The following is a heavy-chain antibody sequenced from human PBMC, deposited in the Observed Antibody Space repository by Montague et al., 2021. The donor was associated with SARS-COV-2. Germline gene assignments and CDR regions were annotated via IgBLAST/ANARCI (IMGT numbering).Heavy chain of an antibody. Sequence: SETLSLTCTVSGGSISSRSYYWGWIRQPPGKGLEWIGSISYSGSTYYKSSLKSRVTISVDTSKNQFSLRLSSVTAADTAVYYCARHITGSGNAFDIWGQGTMVTVSS. CDR1: GGSISSRSYY. V-gene: IGHV4-39*01. CDR2: ISYSGST. J-gene: IGHJ3*02. D-gene: IGHD3-10*01. CDR3: ARHITGSGNAFDI.